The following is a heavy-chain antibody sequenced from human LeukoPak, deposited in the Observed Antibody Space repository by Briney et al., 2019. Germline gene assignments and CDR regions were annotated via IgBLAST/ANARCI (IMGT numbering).Heavy chain of an antibody. CDR2: ISAYNGNT. J-gene: IGHJ4*02. D-gene: IGHD3-16*01. Sequence: ASVKVSCKASGYTFTNYGITWVRQAPGQGLEWMGWISAYNGNTNYAQKLQGRVTMTTDTSTSTAYMELRSLRSDDTAVYYCARRRGMFGGAGYYFDSWGQGTLVTVSS. CDR1: GYTFTNYG. CDR3: ARRRGMFGGAGYYFDS. V-gene: IGHV1-18*01.